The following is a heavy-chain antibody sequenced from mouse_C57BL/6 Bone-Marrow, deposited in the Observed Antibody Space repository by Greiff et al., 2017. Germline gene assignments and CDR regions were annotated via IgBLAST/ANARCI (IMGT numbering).Heavy chain of an antibody. CDR2: IDPSDSYT. D-gene: IGHD4-1*01. V-gene: IGHV1-59*01. Sequence: QVQLQQPGAELVRPGTSVKLSCKASGYTFTSYWMHWVKQRPGQGLEWIGVIDPSDSYTNYNQKFKGKATLTVDTSSSTAYMQLSSLTSEDSAVYYCARRGANWDDFDYWGQGTTRTVSS. CDR1: GYTFTSYW. J-gene: IGHJ2*01. CDR3: ARRGANWDDFDY.